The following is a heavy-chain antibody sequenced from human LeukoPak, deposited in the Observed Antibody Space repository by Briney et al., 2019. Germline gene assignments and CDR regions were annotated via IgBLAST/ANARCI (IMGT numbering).Heavy chain of an antibody. CDR2: ITSSSSYT. CDR1: GFTFSSYS. Sequence: GGSLRLSCAASGFTFSSYSMNWVRQAPGKGLEWISSITSSSSYTFYADSVKGRFTVSRDNAKNSLYLQMNSLRVEDTAIYYCARDPYNGAYSEGYYYYYMDVWGKGTTVTVSS. J-gene: IGHJ6*03. CDR3: ARDPYNGAYSEGYYYYYMDV. D-gene: IGHD1-1*01. V-gene: IGHV3-21*01.